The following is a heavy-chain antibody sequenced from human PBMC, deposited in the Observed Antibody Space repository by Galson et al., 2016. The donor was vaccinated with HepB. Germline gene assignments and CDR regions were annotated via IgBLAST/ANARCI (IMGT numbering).Heavy chain of an antibody. CDR1: GASISSNNW. Sequence: ETLSLTCAVSGASISSNNWWTWVRQSPGKGLEWVGHIKSKIDGGTRDHAAPVKGRFTISRDDSKNMLHLQMNSLKTEDTAVYYCTTIEIPEYFDLWGRGTLVTVSS. CDR2: IKSKIDGGTR. V-gene: IGHV3-15*01. J-gene: IGHJ2*01. CDR3: TTIEIPEYFDL. D-gene: IGHD5-24*01.